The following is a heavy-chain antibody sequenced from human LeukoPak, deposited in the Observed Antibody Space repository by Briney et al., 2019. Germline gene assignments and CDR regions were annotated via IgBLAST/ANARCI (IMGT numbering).Heavy chain of an antibody. CDR2: IYYSGST. V-gene: IGHV4-39*02. J-gene: IGHJ6*03. Sequence: PSETLSLTCTVSGGSISSSSYYWGWIRQPPGKGLVWIGSIYYSGSTYYNPSLKSRVTISVDTSKNQFSLKLSSVTAADTAVYYCARDLIVVVPAAMDYYYYYMDVWGKGTTVTVSS. D-gene: IGHD2-2*01. CDR3: ARDLIVVVPAAMDYYYYYMDV. CDR1: GGSISSSSYY.